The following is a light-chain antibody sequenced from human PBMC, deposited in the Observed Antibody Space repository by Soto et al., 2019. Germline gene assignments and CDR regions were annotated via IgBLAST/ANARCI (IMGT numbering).Light chain of an antibody. CDR3: FSYAVSYTLV. Sequence: QSVLTQPRSVSGSPGQSVTISCTGTSSDVGGYNYVSWYQQHPGQAPRLMIYDVTKRPSGVPDRFSGSKSGNTASLTISGLQAEDEAEYYCFSYAVSYTLVFGGGTKVTVL. CDR1: SSDVGGYNY. CDR2: DVT. J-gene: IGLJ2*01. V-gene: IGLV2-11*01.